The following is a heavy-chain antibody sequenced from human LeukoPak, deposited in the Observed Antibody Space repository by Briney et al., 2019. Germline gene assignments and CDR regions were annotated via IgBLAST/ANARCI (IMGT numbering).Heavy chain of an antibody. V-gene: IGHV3-23*01. CDR3: APEGGSSYDY. D-gene: IGHD5-18*01. Sequence: PGGSLRLSCAASGLTFSIFAVIWVRQAPGKGLEYVSAISGNGGSAFYADSVKGRFTISRDNAKETLYLEMNSLRAEDTALYYCAPEGGSSYDYWGQGTLVTVSS. CDR1: GLTFSIFA. J-gene: IGHJ4*02. CDR2: ISGNGGSA.